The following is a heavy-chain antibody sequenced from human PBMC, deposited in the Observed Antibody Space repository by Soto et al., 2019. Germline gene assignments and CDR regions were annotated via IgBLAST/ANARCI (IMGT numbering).Heavy chain of an antibody. D-gene: IGHD2-15*01. V-gene: IGHV3-30-3*01. J-gene: IGHJ6*02. CDR2: ISYDGSNK. CDR3: ARGYSGGYYCMDV. CDR1: GFTFSSYA. Sequence: QVQLVESGGGVVQPGRSLRLSCAASGFTFSSYAMHWVRQAPGKGLEWVAVISYDGSNKYYAYSVKGRFTISRDNSTNTLYLQMNSLRAEDTAVYYCARGYSGGYYCMDVWGQGTTVTVSS.